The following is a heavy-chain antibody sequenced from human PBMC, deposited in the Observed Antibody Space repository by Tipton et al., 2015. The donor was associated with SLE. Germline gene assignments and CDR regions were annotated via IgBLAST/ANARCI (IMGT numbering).Heavy chain of an antibody. Sequence: QSGPEVKKPGASVKVSCKASGYTFTSYGISWVRQAPGQGLEWMGWISAYNGNTNYAQRLQGRVTMTTDTSTSTAYMELRSLRSDDTAVYYCASSMYSSSWYEGDYWGQGTLVTVSS. D-gene: IGHD6-13*01. CDR1: GYTFTSYG. CDR2: ISAYNGNT. J-gene: IGHJ4*02. V-gene: IGHV1-18*01. CDR3: ASSMYSSSWYEGDY.